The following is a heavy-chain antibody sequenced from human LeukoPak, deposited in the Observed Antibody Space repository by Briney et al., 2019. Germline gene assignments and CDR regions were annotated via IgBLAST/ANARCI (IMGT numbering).Heavy chain of an antibody. CDR1: GFTFSSYG. J-gene: IGHJ4*02. D-gene: IGHD5-12*01. CDR3: AKSGGYDAPFDY. CDR2: ISYDGSNK. Sequence: HSGGSLRLSCAASGFTFSSYGMHWVRQAPGKGLEWVAVISYDGSNKYYADSVKGRFTISRDNSKNTLYLQMNSLRAEDTAVYYCAKSGGYDAPFDYWGQGALVTVSS. V-gene: IGHV3-30*18.